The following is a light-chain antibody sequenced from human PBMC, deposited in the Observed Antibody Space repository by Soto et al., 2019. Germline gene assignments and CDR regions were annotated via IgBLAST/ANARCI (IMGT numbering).Light chain of an antibody. V-gene: IGLV2-14*01. Sequence: QSALTQPASVSGSPGQSITISCTGTSSDVGGYNYVSWYQQHPGKAPKVIIYGVTHRPSGVSNRFSGSKSVNTASLTISGLQAEDEADYYCCSYTNTNTLVFGGGTKLTVL. CDR3: CSYTNTNTLV. J-gene: IGLJ2*01. CDR2: GVT. CDR1: SSDVGGYNY.